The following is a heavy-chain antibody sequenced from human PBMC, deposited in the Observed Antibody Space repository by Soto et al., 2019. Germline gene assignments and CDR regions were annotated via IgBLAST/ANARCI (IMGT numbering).Heavy chain of an antibody. V-gene: IGHV4-59*01. D-gene: IGHD6-13*01. CDR1: GGSISSYY. J-gene: IGHJ4*02. Sequence: SETLSLTCTVSGGSISSYYWSWIRQPPGKGLEWIGYIYYSGSTNYNPSLKSRVTISVDTSKNQFSLKLSSVTAADTAVYYCARAPETPFIAAAGLFDYWGQGTLVTVSS. CDR3: ARAPETPFIAAAGLFDY. CDR2: IYYSGST.